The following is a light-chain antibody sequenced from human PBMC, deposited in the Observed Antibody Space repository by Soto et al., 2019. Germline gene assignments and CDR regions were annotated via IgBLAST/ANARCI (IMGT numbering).Light chain of an antibody. J-gene: IGKJ4*01. CDR2: DTS. CDR1: QSVSSY. Sequence: EIVLTQSPVALSLSPGERATLSCRASQSVSSYLAWYQQKPGQPPRLLMYDTSNRATGIPARFSASGSGTDFTLTISSLEPEDFAVYYCQQRRNWPPTFGGGTKVEI. CDR3: QQRRNWPPT. V-gene: IGKV3-11*01.